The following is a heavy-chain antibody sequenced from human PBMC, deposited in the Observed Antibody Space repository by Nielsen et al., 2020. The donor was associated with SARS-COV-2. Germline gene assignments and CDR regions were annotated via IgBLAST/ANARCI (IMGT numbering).Heavy chain of an antibody. D-gene: IGHD5-18*01. CDR1: GGTFSSYA. J-gene: IGHJ3*02. CDR3: ARPGGYSYGDAFDI. CDR2: IIPIFGTA. Sequence: SVKVSCKASGGTFSSYAISWVRQAPGQGLEWMGGIIPIFGTANYAQKFQGRVTITADESTSTAYMELSSLRSEDTAVYYCARPGGYSYGDAFDIWGQGTMVTVSS. V-gene: IGHV1-69*13.